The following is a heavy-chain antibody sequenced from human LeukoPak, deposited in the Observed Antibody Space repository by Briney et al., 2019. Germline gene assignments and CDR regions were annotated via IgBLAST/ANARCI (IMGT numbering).Heavy chain of an antibody. CDR3: ARGRSQYYYDSSVYFSAVENAGERGIDAFDF. V-gene: IGHV3-33*08. Sequence: GRSLRLSCVASGFTFSNFGMHWVRQAPGKGLEWVAVISYDGKNEYYTDSVKGRFTISRDNAKNTLYLQMNSLRAEDTAVYYCARGRSQYYYDSSVYFSAVENAGERGIDAFDFWGPGTMVTVSS. CDR1: GFTFSNFG. CDR2: ISYDGKNE. J-gene: IGHJ3*01. D-gene: IGHD3-22*01.